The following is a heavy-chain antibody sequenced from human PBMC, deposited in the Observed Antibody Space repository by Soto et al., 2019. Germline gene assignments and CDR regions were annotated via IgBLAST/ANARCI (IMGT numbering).Heavy chain of an antibody. CDR2: ISGSGGST. J-gene: IGHJ4*02. CDR1: GFTFSSFA. V-gene: IGHV3-23*01. CDR3: AKEVGYYDGGPVGY. Sequence: PGGSLRLSCAASGFTFSSFAMSWVRQAPGKGLEWVSAISGSGGSTYYADSVKGRFTISRDNSKNTLYLQMNSLRAEDTAVYYCAKEVGYYDGGPVGYWGQGTLVTVSS. D-gene: IGHD1-26*01.